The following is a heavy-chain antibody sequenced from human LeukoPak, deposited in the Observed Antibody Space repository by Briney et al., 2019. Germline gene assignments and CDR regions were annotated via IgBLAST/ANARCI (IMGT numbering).Heavy chain of an antibody. D-gene: IGHD6-13*01. CDR1: GFTFSSYW. CDR2: IKQDGSEK. V-gene: IGHV3-7*01. Sequence: GGSLRLSCAASGFTFSSYWMSWVRQAPGKGLEWVANIKQDGSEKYYVDSVKGRFTISRDNAKNSLYLQLNSLRAEDTAVYYCAREGITATADYWGQGTLVTVSS. CDR3: AREGITATADY. J-gene: IGHJ4*02.